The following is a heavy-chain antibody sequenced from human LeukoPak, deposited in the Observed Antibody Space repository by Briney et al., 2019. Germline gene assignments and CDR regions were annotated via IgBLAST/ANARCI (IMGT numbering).Heavy chain of an antibody. J-gene: IGHJ6*02. V-gene: IGHV3-30-3*01. CDR3: ARDRYCCDYYGMDV. CDR2: MSYDGSDK. D-gene: IGHD2-15*01. Sequence: GGSLRLSCAASGFTFSTYAIHWVRQAPGKGLEWVAVMSYDGSDKYDADAVKGRFTISGDNSKNTLYLQMNSLRAEDTAVYYCARDRYCCDYYGMDVWGQGTTVTVSS. CDR1: GFTFSTYA.